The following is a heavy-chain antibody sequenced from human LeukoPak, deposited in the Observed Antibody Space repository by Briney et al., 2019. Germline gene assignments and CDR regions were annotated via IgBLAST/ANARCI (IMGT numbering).Heavy chain of an antibody. CDR2: ISGSGGST. CDR3: ARDPPRVGLFRNQLPVDY. CDR1: GFTFSSYA. J-gene: IGHJ4*02. V-gene: IGHV3-23*01. Sequence: QTGGSLRLSCAASGFTFSSYAMSWVRQAPGKGLEWVSAISGSGGSTYYADSVKGRFTISRDNSKNTLYLQMNSLRAEDMAVYYCARDPPRVGLFRNQLPVDYWGQGTLVTVSS. D-gene: IGHD1-14*01.